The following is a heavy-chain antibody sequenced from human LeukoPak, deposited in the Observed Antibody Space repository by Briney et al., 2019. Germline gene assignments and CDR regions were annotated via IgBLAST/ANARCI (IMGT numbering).Heavy chain of an antibody. CDR3: AKRTVKGAWDY. CDR2: LSTTGGAT. D-gene: IGHD2-2*01. V-gene: IGHV3-23*01. Sequence: QPGGSLRLPCVASGFTFSSYVLSWVRQAPGKGLEWVSGLSTTGGATYYADSVKGRFTISRDNSKNTMFLQMNSLRVEDTAVYYCAKRTVKGAWDYWGQGTLVIVSS. CDR1: GFTFSSYV. J-gene: IGHJ4*02.